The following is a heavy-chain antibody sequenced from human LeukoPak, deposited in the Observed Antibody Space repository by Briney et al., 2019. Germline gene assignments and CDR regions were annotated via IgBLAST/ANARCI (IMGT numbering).Heavy chain of an antibody. CDR3: ARDRGAAGTGPFDY. CDR1: GFAFSTYW. CDR2: INQDGSEK. J-gene: IGHJ4*02. D-gene: IGHD6-13*01. V-gene: IGHV3-7*01. Sequence: PGGSLRLSCAASGFAFSTYWMSWVRQAPGKGLEWVANINQDGSEKYYVDSVKGRFTISRDNAKNSLYLQMGSLRAEDTAVYYCARDRGAAGTGPFDYWGQGTLVTVSS.